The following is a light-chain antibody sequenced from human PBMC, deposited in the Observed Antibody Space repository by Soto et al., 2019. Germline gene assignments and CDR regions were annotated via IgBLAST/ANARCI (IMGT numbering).Light chain of an antibody. CDR3: QQYGGSPIT. CDR1: QSVTTR. Sequence: IFLTQSPGTLSLSPWEIVTLSCRASQSVTTRLAWYQHKPGQAPRLLMSGASSRASGVPARFSGSGSGTDFTLTISRLEPEDFALYYCQQYGGSPITFGLGTRLEI. CDR2: GAS. V-gene: IGKV3-20*01. J-gene: IGKJ5*01.